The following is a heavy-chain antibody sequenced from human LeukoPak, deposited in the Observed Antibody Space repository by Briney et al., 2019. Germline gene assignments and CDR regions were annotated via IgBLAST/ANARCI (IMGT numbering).Heavy chain of an antibody. CDR2: IYTSGTT. J-gene: IGHJ4*02. D-gene: IGHD5/OR15-5a*01. CDR1: GGSISSYY. V-gene: IGHV4-4*07. Sequence: SETLSLTCTVSGGSISSYYWSWIRQPAGKGLEWIGRIYTSGTTHYNPSLKSRVTMSVDTSKNQFSLKLSSVTAADTAVYYCARGGVYHSPLIRRARTDFDYWGQGTLVTVSS. CDR3: ARGGVYHSPLIRRARTDFDY.